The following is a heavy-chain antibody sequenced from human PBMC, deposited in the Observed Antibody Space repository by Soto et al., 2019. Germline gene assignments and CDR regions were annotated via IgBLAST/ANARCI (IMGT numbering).Heavy chain of an antibody. CDR2: INAGNGNT. J-gene: IGHJ4*02. Sequence: QVQLVQSGAEVKKPGASVKVSCKASVYTFTSYAMHWVRQAPGQRLEWMGWINAGNGNTKYSQKFQGRVTITRDTSASTSDMELSSLSSEDTAVYYCARRSGYYYVDYWGQGTRVTVSS. CDR3: ARRSGYYYVDY. V-gene: IGHV1-3*01. D-gene: IGHD3-22*01. CDR1: VYTFTSYA.